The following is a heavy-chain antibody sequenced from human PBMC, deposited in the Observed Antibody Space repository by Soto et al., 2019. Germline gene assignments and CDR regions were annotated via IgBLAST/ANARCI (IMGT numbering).Heavy chain of an antibody. Sequence: EVQLLESGGGLVQPGGSLRLSCAASGFTFSSYAMSWVRQAPGKGLEWVSAISGSGGSTYYAYSVKGRFTISRDNSKNTLYLQMNSLRAEDTAVYYCAKDFGRGYYFALFDYWGQGTLVTVSS. CDR1: GFTFSSYA. J-gene: IGHJ4*02. CDR3: AKDFGRGYYFALFDY. CDR2: ISGSGGST. D-gene: IGHD3-3*01. V-gene: IGHV3-23*01.